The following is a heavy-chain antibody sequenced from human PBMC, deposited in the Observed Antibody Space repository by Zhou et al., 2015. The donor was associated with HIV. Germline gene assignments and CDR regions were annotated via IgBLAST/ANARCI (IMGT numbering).Heavy chain of an antibody. J-gene: IGHJ3*02. D-gene: IGHD3-22*01. V-gene: IGHV3-21*01. CDR1: GFTFSSYS. CDR2: ISSSSSYR. CDR3: ARAEEYYYDSTGYYYVGAFDI. Sequence: EVQLVESGGGLVKPGGSLRLSCAASGFTFSSYSMNWVRQAPGKGLEWVSSISSSSSYRYYADSVKGRFTISRDNAKNSLYLQMNSLRAEDTAVYSCARAEEYYYDSTGYYYVGAFDIWGQGTMVTVSS.